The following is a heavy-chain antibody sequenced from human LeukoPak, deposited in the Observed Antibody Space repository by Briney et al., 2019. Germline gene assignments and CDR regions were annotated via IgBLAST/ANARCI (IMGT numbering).Heavy chain of an antibody. CDR1: GYTFTIYG. Sequence: ASVKVSCKASGYTFTIYGISWVRKAPGQGLEWMGWISAYNGNTNYAQKFQDRVTMTTDTSTSTAYMELSSLRSEDTAVYYCASLVVVITDDAFDIWGQGTMVTVSS. D-gene: IGHD3-22*01. CDR2: ISAYNGNT. CDR3: ASLVVVITDDAFDI. J-gene: IGHJ3*02. V-gene: IGHV1-18*01.